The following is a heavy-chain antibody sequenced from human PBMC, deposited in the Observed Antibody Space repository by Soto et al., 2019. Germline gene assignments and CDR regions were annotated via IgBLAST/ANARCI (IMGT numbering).Heavy chain of an antibody. D-gene: IGHD6-13*01. CDR2: IFWADDC. CDR1: GFSLSTTGVG. Sequence: QITLKESGPSQVIPTQTLTLTCTFSGFSLSTTGVGVGWIRQSPRKALEWLALIFWADDCHYRPSLKSRLTITKDTSAHQVVLTMTNMDPGDTATYYSAHRRMTAGRRESHAFDIWGQETLVTVSS. V-gene: IGHV2-5*02. J-gene: IGHJ3*02. CDR3: AHRRMTAGRRESHAFDI.